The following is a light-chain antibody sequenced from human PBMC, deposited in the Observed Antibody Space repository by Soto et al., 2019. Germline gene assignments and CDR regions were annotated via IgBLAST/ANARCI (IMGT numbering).Light chain of an antibody. J-gene: IGLJ1*01. CDR3: SSYTSTRTYV. Sequence: QSVLTQPPSVSGTPGQRVIISCSGSNSNIGSNAVHWYQQLPGAAPKLLIDDDNQRPSGVPDRFSGSKSGTSASLAISGLRSEDEADYYCSSYTSTRTYVFGTGTKVTVL. CDR1: NSNIGSNA. V-gene: IGLV1-44*01. CDR2: DDN.